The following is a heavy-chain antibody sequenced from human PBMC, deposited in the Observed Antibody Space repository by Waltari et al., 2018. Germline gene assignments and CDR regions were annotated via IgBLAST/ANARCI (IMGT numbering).Heavy chain of an antibody. V-gene: IGHV3-21*01. J-gene: IGHJ3*02. CDR1: GFSFSSYN. Sequence: VQLMESGGGLVKPGGSLRLSCAASGFSFSSYNINWVRQAPGTGLEWVSSITSSGRIFYAASVRGRFTISRDNTKSSLYLQMNYLRVEDTAVYYCARDRSSDDAFDIWGQGTVVTV. CDR2: ITSSGRI. CDR3: ARDRSSDDAFDI.